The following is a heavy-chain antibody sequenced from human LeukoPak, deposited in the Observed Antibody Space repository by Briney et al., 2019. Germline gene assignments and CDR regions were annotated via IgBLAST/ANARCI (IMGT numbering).Heavy chain of an antibody. Sequence: GGSLRLSCAASGFTFSSYAMSWVRQAPGKGLEWVSAISGSGGSTYYADSVKGRFTISRDNSKNTLYLQMNSLRAEDAAVYYCAKKKLYSDAFDIWGQGTMVTVSS. V-gene: IGHV3-23*01. D-gene: IGHD2-2*02. CDR3: AKKKLYSDAFDI. CDR2: ISGSGGST. CDR1: GFTFSSYA. J-gene: IGHJ3*02.